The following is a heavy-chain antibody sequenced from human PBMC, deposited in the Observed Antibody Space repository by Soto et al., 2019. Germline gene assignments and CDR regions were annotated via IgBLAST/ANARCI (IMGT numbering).Heavy chain of an antibody. D-gene: IGHD5-18*01. CDR1: GGSISSYY. CDR2: IYYSGST. Sequence: SETLSLTCTVSGGSISSYYWSWIRQPPGKGLEWIRYIYYSGSTNYNPSLKSRVTISVDTSKNQFSLKLSSVTAADTAVYYCARERSGYSYRFYGMDVWGQGTTVTVSS. J-gene: IGHJ6*02. CDR3: ARERSGYSYRFYGMDV. V-gene: IGHV4-59*01.